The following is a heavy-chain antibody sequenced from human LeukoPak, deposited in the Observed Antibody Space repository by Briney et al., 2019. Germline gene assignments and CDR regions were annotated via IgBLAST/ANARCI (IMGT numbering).Heavy chain of an antibody. D-gene: IGHD4-17*01. CDR3: ASYDYGDYLFDY. V-gene: IGHV4-59*01. CDR1: GGSISSYY. CDR2: IYYSGST. J-gene: IGHJ4*02. Sequence: PSETLSLTSTVSGGSISSYYWSWIRQPPGKGLEWIGYIYYSGSTNYNPSLKSRVAISVDTSKNQFSLKLSSVTAADTAVYYCASYDYGDYLFDYWGQGTLVTVSS.